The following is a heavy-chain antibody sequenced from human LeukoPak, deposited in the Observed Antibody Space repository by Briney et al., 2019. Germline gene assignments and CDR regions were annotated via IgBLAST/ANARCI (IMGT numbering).Heavy chain of an antibody. J-gene: IGHJ4*02. D-gene: IGHD3-22*01. V-gene: IGHV3-48*04. CDR1: GFTFSSYS. CDR2: ISSSSSTI. Sequence: GGSLRLSCAASGFTFSSYSMNWVRQAPGKGLEWVSYISSSSSTIYYADSVRGRFTISRDNAKNSLYLQMNSLRAEDTAVYYCARDWDYDSSGAPARPFDYWGQGTLVTVSS. CDR3: ARDWDYDSSGAPARPFDY.